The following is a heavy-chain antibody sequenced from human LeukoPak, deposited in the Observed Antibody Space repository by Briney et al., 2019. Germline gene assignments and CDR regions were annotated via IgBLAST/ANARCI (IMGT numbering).Heavy chain of an antibody. CDR2: IYPGDSDT. CDR1: GYSFTNYW. CDR3: ARLYCSSASCYTGSSYYFDY. J-gene: IGHJ4*02. Sequence: GESLKISCKGSGYSFTNYWIAWVRQMPGKRLEWMGIIYPGDSDTRYSPSFQGRVTISADRSISTAYLQWSSLKASDIAMYYCARLYCSSASCYTGSSYYFDYWGQGTLVTVSS. V-gene: IGHV5-51*01. D-gene: IGHD2-2*02.